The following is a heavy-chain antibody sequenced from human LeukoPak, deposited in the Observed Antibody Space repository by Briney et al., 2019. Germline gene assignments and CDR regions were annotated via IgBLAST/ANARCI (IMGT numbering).Heavy chain of an antibody. D-gene: IGHD6-13*01. CDR3: ARGYSSIRGWFDP. V-gene: IGHV4-61*01. CDR1: GGSVSSGSYY. J-gene: IGHJ5*02. CDR2: IYYSGST. Sequence: NPSQTLSLTCTVSGGSVSSGSYYWNWIRQPPGKGLEWIGYIYYSGSTNYNPSLNSRVTISLDTSKNQFSRKLSSVTAADTAVFYCARGYSSIRGWFDPWGQGTPVTVSS.